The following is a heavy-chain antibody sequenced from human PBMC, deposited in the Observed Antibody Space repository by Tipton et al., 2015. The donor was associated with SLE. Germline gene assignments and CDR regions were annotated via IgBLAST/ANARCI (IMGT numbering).Heavy chain of an antibody. CDR2: INHSGST. CDR1: GGSFSGYY. V-gene: IGHV4-34*01. Sequence: LRLSCAVYGGSFSGYYWSWIRQPPGKGLEWIGEINHSGSTNYNPSLKSRVTISVDTSKNQFSLKLSSVTAADTAVYYCARDLRRAGPDAFDIWGQGTMVTVSS. J-gene: IGHJ3*02. D-gene: IGHD5-24*01. CDR3: ARDLRRAGPDAFDI.